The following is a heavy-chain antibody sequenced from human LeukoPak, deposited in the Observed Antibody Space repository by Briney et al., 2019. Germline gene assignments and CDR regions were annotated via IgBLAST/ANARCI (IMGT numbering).Heavy chain of an antibody. V-gene: IGHV3-23*01. Sequence: GGSLRLSCAASEFTLRSYAMSWVRQAPGKGLEWVSAISGSGGSTYYADSVKGRFAISRDNSKNTLYLQMNSLRAEDTAVYYCAKGDYYDSSGYSYYWGQGTLVTVSS. CDR1: EFTLRSYA. J-gene: IGHJ4*02. CDR2: ISGSGGST. D-gene: IGHD3-22*01. CDR3: AKGDYYDSSGYSYY.